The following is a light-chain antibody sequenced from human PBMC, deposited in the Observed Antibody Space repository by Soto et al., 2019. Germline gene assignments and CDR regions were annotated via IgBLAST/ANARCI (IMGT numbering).Light chain of an antibody. Sequence: QSALTQPRSVSGSPGQSVTISCTGTSSDVGDYNFVSWYQQHPGKAPKLMISDVNKRPSGVPDRFSGSKSGNTASLTISGLQADDEADYYCCSFAGSYTYVFGSGTKVTVL. V-gene: IGLV2-11*01. CDR2: DVN. CDR3: CSFAGSYTYV. CDR1: SSDVGDYNF. J-gene: IGLJ1*01.